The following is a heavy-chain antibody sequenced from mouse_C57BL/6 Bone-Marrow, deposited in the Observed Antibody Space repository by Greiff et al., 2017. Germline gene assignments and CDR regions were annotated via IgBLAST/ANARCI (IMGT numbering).Heavy chain of an antibody. CDR1: GYTFTDYY. CDR2: INPNNGGT. D-gene: IGHD1-1*01. Sequence: VQLQQSGPELVKPGASVKISCKASGYTFTDYYMNWVKQSHGKSLEWIGDINPNNGGTSYNQKFKGKATLTVDKSSSTAYMELRILTSEDSAVYYCARPYYYGSSYPYWYFDVWGTGTTVTVSS. V-gene: IGHV1-26*01. J-gene: IGHJ1*03. CDR3: ARPYYYGSSYPYWYFDV.